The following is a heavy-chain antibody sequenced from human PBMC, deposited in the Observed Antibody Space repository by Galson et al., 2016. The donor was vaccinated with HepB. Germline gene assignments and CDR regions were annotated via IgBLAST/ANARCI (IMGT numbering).Heavy chain of an antibody. D-gene: IGHD3-22*01. V-gene: IGHV4-31*03. Sequence: TLSLTCTVSGGSINSNDYYWSWIRQHSGKGLEWIGYISHSGNTYYNPSPRSRVSMSVDTSKNQFSLKMISVTAADTAMYFCARIYIYHSDINGYWAAFDMWGQGTMVIVS. CDR1: GGSINSNDYY. CDR2: ISHSGNT. J-gene: IGHJ3*02. CDR3: ARIYIYHSDINGYWAAFDM.